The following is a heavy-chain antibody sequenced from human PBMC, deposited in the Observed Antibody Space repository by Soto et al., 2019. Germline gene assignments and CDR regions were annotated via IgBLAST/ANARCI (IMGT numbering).Heavy chain of an antibody. CDR1: GFTFTSSA. J-gene: IGHJ6*02. V-gene: IGHV1-58*01. CDR3: AVHYGSGSYYYYGMDV. Sequence: SVKVSCKASGFTFTSSAVQWVRQARGQRLEWIGWIVVGSGNTNYAQKFQERVTITRDMSTSTAYMELSSLRSEDTAVYYCAVHYGSGSYYYYGMDVWGQGTTVT. CDR2: IVVGSGNT. D-gene: IGHD3-10*01.